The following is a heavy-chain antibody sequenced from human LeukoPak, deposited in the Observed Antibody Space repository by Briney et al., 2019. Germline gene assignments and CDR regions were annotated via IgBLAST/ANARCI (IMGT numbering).Heavy chain of an antibody. CDR2: ISAYNGNT. D-gene: IGHD2-2*01. CDR1: GYTFTSYG. J-gene: IGHJ6*03. Sequence: ASVKVSCKASGYTFTSYGISWVRQAPGQGLEWMGWISAYNGNTNYAQKLQGRVTMTTDTSTSTAYMELRSLRSDDTAVYYCARAIFLLDCSSTSCSSGALYYYYYMDVWGKGTTVTVSS. V-gene: IGHV1-18*01. CDR3: ARAIFLLDCSSTSCSSGALYYYYYMDV.